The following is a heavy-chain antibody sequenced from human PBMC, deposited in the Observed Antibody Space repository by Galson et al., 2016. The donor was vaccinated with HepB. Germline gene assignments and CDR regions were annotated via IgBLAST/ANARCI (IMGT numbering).Heavy chain of an antibody. Sequence: SLRLSCAISRFVFSDYEMNWVRKAPGKGLEWISYIDESGATLFYADSVKGRFTVSRDNAKNSVFLQMNNLRTEDTALYYCVREDGSDALDAWGQGATVIVSS. CDR2: IDESGATL. V-gene: IGHV3-48*03. CDR1: RFVFSDYE. J-gene: IGHJ6*02. CDR3: VREDGSDALDA. D-gene: IGHD2-8*01.